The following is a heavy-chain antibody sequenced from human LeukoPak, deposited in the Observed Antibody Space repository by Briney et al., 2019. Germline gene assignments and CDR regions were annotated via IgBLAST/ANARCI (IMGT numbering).Heavy chain of an antibody. V-gene: IGHV3-23*01. CDR2: ISGSGGST. J-gene: IGHJ4*02. D-gene: IGHD1-7*01. Sequence: GGSLRLSCAASGFTFSSYAMSWVRQAPGKGLEWVSAISGSGGSTYYADSVKGRFTISRDNSKDTLYLQMNSLRAEDTAVYYCAKERDWNYGGYFDYWAREPWSPSPQ. CDR3: AKERDWNYGGYFDY. CDR1: GFTFSSYA.